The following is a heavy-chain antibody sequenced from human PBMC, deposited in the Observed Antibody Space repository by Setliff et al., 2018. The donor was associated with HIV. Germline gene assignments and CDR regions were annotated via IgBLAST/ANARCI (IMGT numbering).Heavy chain of an antibody. CDR3: ARAWSVAGTTDY. V-gene: IGHV1-3*01. D-gene: IGHD1-7*01. Sequence: ASVKVSCKASGYTFTSYAMHWVRQAPGQRLEWMGWINAGNGNTKYSQKFQGRVTITRDTSASTAYMELSSLRSEDTAVYYCARAWSVAGTTDYWGQGTLVTVSS. CDR1: GYTFTSYA. J-gene: IGHJ4*02. CDR2: INAGNGNT.